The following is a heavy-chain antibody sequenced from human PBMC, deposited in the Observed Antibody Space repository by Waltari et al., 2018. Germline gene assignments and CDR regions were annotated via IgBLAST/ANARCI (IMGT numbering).Heavy chain of an antibody. V-gene: IGHV4-38-2*01. CDR2: VYHSGNT. CDR1: GYSIRSGYY. D-gene: IGHD6-13*01. Sequence: QVQLQESGPGLLNPSETLSLTCAVSGYSIRSGYYWGWVRQPPGKGLEWIGSVYHSGNTYYNPSLKSRLSISADTSNNQLSLKRSSVTAADTAVYYCARGAAAGSGPLIDYWGQGILVTVSS. CDR3: ARGAAAGSGPLIDY. J-gene: IGHJ4*02.